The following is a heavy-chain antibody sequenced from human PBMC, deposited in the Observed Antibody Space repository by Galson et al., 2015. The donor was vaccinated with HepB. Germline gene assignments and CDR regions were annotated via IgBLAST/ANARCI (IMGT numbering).Heavy chain of an antibody. D-gene: IGHD6-19*01. J-gene: IGHJ3*02. V-gene: IGHV3-30*18. CDR2: ISYDGNNQ. CDR3: AKVPSPYTSGWYDAFDI. CDR1: GYTFTSYH. Sequence: SCKASGYTFTSYHMHWVRQAPGKGLEWVAAISYDGNNQYYGDSVKGRFTISRDTSKNTLYLQMNSLRTEDTAVYYCAKVPSPYTSGWYDAFDIWGQGTMVTVSS.